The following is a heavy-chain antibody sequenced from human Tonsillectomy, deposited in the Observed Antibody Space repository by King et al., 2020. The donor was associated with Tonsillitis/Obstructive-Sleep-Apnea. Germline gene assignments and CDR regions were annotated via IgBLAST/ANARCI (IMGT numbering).Heavy chain of an antibody. J-gene: IGHJ2*01. Sequence: HVQLPQSGPGLVKPSQTLSLTCAISGDIVSTDTAAWNWIRQSPSRGLEWLGRTYYRSKWYNDYAVSVKSRITINPDTSKNQFSLHLKSVTPEDTAVYYCARDYSSSSGAWYFDLWGRGTLVTVSS. V-gene: IGHV6-1*01. CDR1: GDIVSTDTAA. D-gene: IGHD6-6*01. CDR2: TYYRSKWYN. CDR3: ARDYSSSSGAWYFDL.